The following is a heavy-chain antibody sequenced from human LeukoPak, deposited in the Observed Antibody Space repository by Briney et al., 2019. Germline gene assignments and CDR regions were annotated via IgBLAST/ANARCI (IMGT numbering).Heavy chain of an antibody. V-gene: IGHV1-69*05. CDR2: IIPIFGTA. D-gene: IGHD2-2*01. Sequence: GASVKVSCKVSGGTFSSYAISWVRQAPGQGLEWMGGIIPIFGTANYAQKFQGRVTITTDESTSTAYMELSSLRSEDTAVYYCARGPGIVVVPAATKYAFDIWGQGTMVTVSS. CDR1: GGTFSSYA. J-gene: IGHJ3*02. CDR3: ARGPGIVVVPAATKYAFDI.